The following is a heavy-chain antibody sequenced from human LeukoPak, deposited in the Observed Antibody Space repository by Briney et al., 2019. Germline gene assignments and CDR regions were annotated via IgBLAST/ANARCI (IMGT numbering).Heavy chain of an antibody. V-gene: IGHV6-1*01. D-gene: IGHD3-9*01. CDR3: GRAEHDWGSDY. Sequence: SQTLSLTCAISGDSVSGNRATWNWLRRSPSRGLEWLGRIYYRSKWYSDYAVSVKGRITINPDTSKNQFSLLLNSVTPEDTAVYFCGRAEHDWGSDYWGQGTLVTVSS. J-gene: IGHJ4*02. CDR1: GDSVSGNRAT. CDR2: IYYRSKWYS.